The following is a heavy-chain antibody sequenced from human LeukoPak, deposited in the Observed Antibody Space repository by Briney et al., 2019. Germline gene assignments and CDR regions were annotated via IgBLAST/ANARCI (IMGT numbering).Heavy chain of an antibody. CDR3: ARERGYARQYFDY. Sequence: ASVKVSCKTSGYTFTIYGISWVRQAPGQGLEWMRWISAYNGDTNYAQQLQGRVTMTTDTSTSTAYMELRSLRSDDTAVYYCARERGYARQYFDYWGQGTLVTVSS. CDR2: ISAYNGDT. V-gene: IGHV1-18*01. CDR1: GYTFTIYG. J-gene: IGHJ4*01. D-gene: IGHD3-22*01.